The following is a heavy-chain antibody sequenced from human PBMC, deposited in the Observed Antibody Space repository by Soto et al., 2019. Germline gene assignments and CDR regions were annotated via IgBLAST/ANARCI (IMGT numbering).Heavy chain of an antibody. D-gene: IGHD3-3*01. V-gene: IGHV3-33*01. J-gene: IGHJ4*02. Sequence: QVQLVESGGGVVQPGRSLRLSCAASGFTFSSYGMHWVRQAPGKGLEWVAVIWNDGSNKYYADSVKGRITISRDNSKNTLYLQMTGLRAEDTAVYYCARGNAIFGVVIEVFDYWGQGTLVAVSA. CDR1: GFTFSSYG. CDR3: ARGNAIFGVVIEVFDY. CDR2: IWNDGSNK.